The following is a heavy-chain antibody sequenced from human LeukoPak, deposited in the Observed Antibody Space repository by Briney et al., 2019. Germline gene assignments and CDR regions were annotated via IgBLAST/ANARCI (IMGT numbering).Heavy chain of an antibody. Sequence: GGSLRLSCTASGFTFGDYAMSWFRQAPGEGLEWVGFIRSKAYGGTTEYAASVKGRFTISRDDSKSIAYLQMNSLKTEDTAVYYCTREGWYSAFDIWGQGTMVTVSS. J-gene: IGHJ3*02. D-gene: IGHD6-19*01. CDR3: TREGWYSAFDI. CDR2: IRSKAYGGTT. CDR1: GFTFGDYA. V-gene: IGHV3-49*03.